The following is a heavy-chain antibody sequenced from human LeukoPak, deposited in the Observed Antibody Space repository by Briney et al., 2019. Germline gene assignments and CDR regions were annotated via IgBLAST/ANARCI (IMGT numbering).Heavy chain of an antibody. D-gene: IGHD6-19*01. CDR3: ARDLGGSGWFDP. CDR2: IYYSGST. J-gene: IGHJ5*02. CDR1: GGSISSYY. V-gene: IGHV4-59*01. Sequence: SETLSLTCTVSGGSISSYYRSWIRQPPGKGLEWIGYIYYSGSTNYNPSLKSRVTISVDTSKNQFSLKLSSVTAADTAVYYCARDLGGSGWFDPWGQGTLVTVSS.